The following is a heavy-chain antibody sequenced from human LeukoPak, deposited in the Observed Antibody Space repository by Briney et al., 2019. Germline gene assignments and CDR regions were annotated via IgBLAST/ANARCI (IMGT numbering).Heavy chain of an antibody. J-gene: IGHJ5*02. Sequence: SETLSLTCSVSGGSISSSSKYWGWIRQPPGKGLEWIGSIYYSGDTYYNPSLRSRVTISVDTSKNQFSLKLTSVTAADTAVYYCARSSAAAGPTHNWFGPWGQGTLVTVSS. CDR1: GGSISSSSKY. D-gene: IGHD6-13*01. CDR3: ARSSAAAGPTHNWFGP. V-gene: IGHV4-39*01. CDR2: IYYSGDT.